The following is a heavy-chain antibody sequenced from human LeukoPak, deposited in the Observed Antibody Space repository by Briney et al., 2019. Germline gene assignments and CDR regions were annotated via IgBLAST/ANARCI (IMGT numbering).Heavy chain of an antibody. CDR1: GFTLSSYW. Sequence: GGSLRLSCAASGFTLSSYWMHWVRQVPGEGLVWVSCINNDGSSTSYADSVKGRFTISRDNAKNTLFLQMNSLRAEDTAVYYCARGSGVVWFDPWGQGTLVTVSS. V-gene: IGHV3-74*01. D-gene: IGHD3-3*01. J-gene: IGHJ5*02. CDR2: INNDGSST. CDR3: ARGSGVVWFDP.